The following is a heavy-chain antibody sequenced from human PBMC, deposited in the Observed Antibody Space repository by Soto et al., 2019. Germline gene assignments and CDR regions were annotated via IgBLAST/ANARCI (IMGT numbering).Heavy chain of an antibody. J-gene: IGHJ4*02. CDR2: ISGSGGST. V-gene: IGHV3-23*01. CDR3: ARGYESSDWGYYFDY. D-gene: IGHD3-22*01. CDR1: GFTFSSYA. Sequence: PGGSLRLSCAASGFTFSSYAMSWVRQAPGKGLEWVSAISGSGGSTYYADSVKGRFTISRDNSKNTLYLQMNGLRAEDTALYYCARGYESSDWGYYFDYWGQGTLVTVSS.